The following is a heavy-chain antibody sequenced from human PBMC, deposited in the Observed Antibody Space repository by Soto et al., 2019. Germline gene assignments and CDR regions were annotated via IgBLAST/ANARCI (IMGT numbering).Heavy chain of an antibody. V-gene: IGHV4-59*01. Sequence: QVQLQESGPGLVKSSETLSLTCTVSSGSISSYYWSWIRQPPGKGLEWIGYIYYSVTTNYNPSLKSRVTISVDTSKNQFSLKLTSVTAADTAVYYCAGSRTRGVIIDYWGQGTLVTVSS. CDR2: IYYSVTT. D-gene: IGHD3-10*01. CDR3: AGSRTRGVIIDY. J-gene: IGHJ4*02. CDR1: SGSISSYY.